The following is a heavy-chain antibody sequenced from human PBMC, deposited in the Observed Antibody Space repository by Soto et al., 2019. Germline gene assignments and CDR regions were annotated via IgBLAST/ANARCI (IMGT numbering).Heavy chain of an antibody. Sequence: ASVKVSGEASGYTFTGYYMRWVRQAPGQGLEWMGLINPNSGGTNYAQKFQGRVTMTRDTSISTAYMEPSRLRSDDTAVYYCARDGYSSGWYNYYGMDVWGQGTTVTVS. CDR3: ARDGYSSGWYNYYGMDV. V-gene: IGHV1-2*02. CDR1: GYTFTGYY. J-gene: IGHJ6*02. D-gene: IGHD6-19*01. CDR2: INPNSGGT.